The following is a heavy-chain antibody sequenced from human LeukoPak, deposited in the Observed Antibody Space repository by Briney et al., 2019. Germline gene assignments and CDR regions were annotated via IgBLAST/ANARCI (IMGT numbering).Heavy chain of an antibody. D-gene: IGHD2-2*02. J-gene: IGHJ4*02. V-gene: IGHV4-59*11. Sequence: SETLSLTCTVSGGSISSHYWSWIRQPPGKGLERIGYIYYSGSTNYNPSLKSRVTISVDTSKNQFSLKLSPVTAADTAVYYCARAGPCSSTSCYTGNFDYWGQGTLVTVSS. CDR1: GGSISSHY. CDR2: IYYSGST. CDR3: ARAGPCSSTSCYTGNFDY.